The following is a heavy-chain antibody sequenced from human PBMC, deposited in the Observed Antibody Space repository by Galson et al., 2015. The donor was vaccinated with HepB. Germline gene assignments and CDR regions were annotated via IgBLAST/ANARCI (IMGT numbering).Heavy chain of an antibody. V-gene: IGHV1-69*13. CDR1: GGTVSSYA. Sequence: SVKVSCKASGGTVSSYAVSWVRQAPGQGLEWVGDIIPTFGTTNYAHKFRGRDTITADESSTTAYMELTSLRPEDTAVYFCAREGGRPAIYYFDYWGQGTPVTVAS. CDR3: AREGGRPAIYYFDY. J-gene: IGHJ4*02. D-gene: IGHD1-26*01. CDR2: IIPTFGTT.